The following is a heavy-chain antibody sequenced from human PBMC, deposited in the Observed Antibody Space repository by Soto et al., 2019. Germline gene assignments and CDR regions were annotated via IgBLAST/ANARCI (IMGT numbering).Heavy chain of an antibody. V-gene: IGHV3-30-3*01. CDR3: AREDPLGSSSLYY. CDR2: ISYDGSNK. J-gene: IGHJ4*02. Sequence: QVQLVESGGGVVQPGRSLRLSCAASGFTFSSYAMHWVRQAPGKGLEWVAVISYDGSNKYYADSVKGRFTISRDNSKNTLYLQMNSLRAEDTAVYYCAREDPLGSSSLYYWGQGTLVTVSS. CDR1: GFTFSSYA. D-gene: IGHD6-6*01.